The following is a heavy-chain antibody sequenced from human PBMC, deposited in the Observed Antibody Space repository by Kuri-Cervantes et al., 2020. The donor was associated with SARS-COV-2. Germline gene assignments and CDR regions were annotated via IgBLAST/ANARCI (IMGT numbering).Heavy chain of an antibody. J-gene: IGHJ4*02. D-gene: IGHD6-6*01. CDR1: GGSISSSSYY. Sequence: GSLRLSCTVSGGSISSSSYYWGWIRQPPGKGLVWIGSIYYSGSTYYNPSLKSRVTISVDTSKNQFSLKLVSVTAADTAVYYCARRSSSSHYFDYWGQGTLVTVSS. CDR3: ARRSSSSHYFDY. V-gene: IGHV4-39*01. CDR2: IYYSGST.